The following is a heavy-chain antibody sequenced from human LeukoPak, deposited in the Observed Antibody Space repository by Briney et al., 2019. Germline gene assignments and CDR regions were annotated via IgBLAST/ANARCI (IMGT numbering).Heavy chain of an antibody. D-gene: IGHD6-19*01. Sequence: GGSLRLSCAASRFTLSNYWMSWVRQAPGKGLEWVANIKQDGSETYYVDSVEGRLTISRDNAKNSLSLQMNSLRAEDTAVYYCARQRGSGCLDYWGQGTLVTVSS. J-gene: IGHJ4*02. CDR1: RFTLSNYW. CDR2: IKQDGSET. CDR3: ARQRGSGCLDY. V-gene: IGHV3-7*01.